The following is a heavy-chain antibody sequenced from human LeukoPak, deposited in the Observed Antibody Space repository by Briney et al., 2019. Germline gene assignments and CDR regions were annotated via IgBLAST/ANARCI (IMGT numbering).Heavy chain of an antibody. CDR3: ARDES. J-gene: IGHJ4*02. Sequence: GGSLRLSCAASGFTFSNSWMSWVRQAPGKGLEWVANINQDGSEKYYVDSVKGRFTISRDSAKNSLYLQMNSLRAEDTAVYYCARDESWGQGTLVTVSS. CDR1: GFTFSNSW. V-gene: IGHV3-7*01. CDR2: INQDGSEK.